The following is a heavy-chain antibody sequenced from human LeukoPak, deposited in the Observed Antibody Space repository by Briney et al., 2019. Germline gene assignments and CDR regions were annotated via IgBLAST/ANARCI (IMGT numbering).Heavy chain of an antibody. Sequence: GGSLRLSCAASGFTFSNFGMHWVRQAPGKGLEWVAFIRYDGSNKYYADSVKGRFTISRDNSKNTLYLQMNSLRAEDTAVYYCAREGGYYGSGMGWFDPWGQGTLVTVSS. CDR1: GFTFSNFG. CDR3: AREGGYYGSGMGWFDP. V-gene: IGHV3-30*02. CDR2: IRYDGSNK. D-gene: IGHD3-10*01. J-gene: IGHJ5*02.